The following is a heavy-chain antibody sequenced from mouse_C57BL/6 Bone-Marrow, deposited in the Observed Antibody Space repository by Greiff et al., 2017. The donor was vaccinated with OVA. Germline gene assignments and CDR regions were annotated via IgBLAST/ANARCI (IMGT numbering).Heavy chain of an antibody. J-gene: IGHJ2*01. D-gene: IGHD3-3*01. CDR1: GYTFTSYW. V-gene: IGHV1-69*01. CDR3: ARSRGFDY. Sequence: VQMQKKGEERGRQGAEGKLSCKASGYTFTSYWMHWVKQRPGQGLEWIGEIDPSDSYTNYNQKFKGKSTLTVDKSSSTAYMQLSSLTSEDSAVYYCARSRGFDYWGQGTTLTVSS. CDR2: IDPSDSYT.